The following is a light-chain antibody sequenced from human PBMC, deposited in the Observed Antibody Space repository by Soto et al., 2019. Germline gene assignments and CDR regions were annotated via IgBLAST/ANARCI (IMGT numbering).Light chain of an antibody. CDR1: SSDVGSYNL. V-gene: IGLV2-23*02. J-gene: IGLJ3*02. CDR2: EVS. Sequence: QSALTQPASVSGSPGQWITISCTGTSSDVGSYNLVSWYQQHPGKAPKLMIYEVSKRPSGVSNRFSGSKSGNTASLTISGLQAEDEADYYCCSYAGSSTFLVFGGGTKLTVL. CDR3: CSYAGSSTFLV.